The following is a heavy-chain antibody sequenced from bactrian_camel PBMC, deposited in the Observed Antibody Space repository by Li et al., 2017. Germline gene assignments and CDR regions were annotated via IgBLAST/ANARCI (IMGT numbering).Heavy chain of an antibody. D-gene: IGHD7*01. Sequence: HVQLVESGGGSVQAGGSLRVSCGASEYTESINCMGWYRQSPGKEREGVASIFTRGGTTTYADYVKGRFTISQDSAKNTVYLQMNSLKPEDSARYSCAAGTVSPLFAGGPESLQRREYKSWGQGTQVTVS. CDR1: EYTESINC. V-gene: IGHV3S53*01. J-gene: IGHJ4*01. CDR2: FTRGGTT. CDR3: AAGTVSPLFAGGPESLQRREYKS.